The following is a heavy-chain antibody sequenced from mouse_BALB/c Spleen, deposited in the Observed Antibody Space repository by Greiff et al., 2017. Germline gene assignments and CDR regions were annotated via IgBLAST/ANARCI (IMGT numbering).Heavy chain of an antibody. V-gene: IGHV14-3*02. D-gene: IGHD1-1*01. Sequence: EVKLVESGAELVKPGASVKLSCTASGFNIKDTYMHWVKQRPEQGLEWIGRIDPANGNTKYDPKFQGKATITADTSSNTAYLQLSSLTSEDTAVYYCARITTVGYAMDYWGQGTSVTVSS. CDR3: ARITTVGYAMDY. J-gene: IGHJ4*01. CDR1: GFNIKDTY. CDR2: IDPANGNT.